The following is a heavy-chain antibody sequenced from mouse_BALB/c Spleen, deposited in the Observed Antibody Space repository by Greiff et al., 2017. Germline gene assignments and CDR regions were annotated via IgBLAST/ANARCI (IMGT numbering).Heavy chain of an antibody. CDR2: ISYDGSN. J-gene: IGHJ3*01. CDR1: GYSITSGYY. CDR3: ARGYIYDGYYVAWFAY. Sequence: EVQRVESGSGLVKPSQSLSLTCSVTGYSITSGYYWNWIRQFPGNKLEWMGYISYDGSNNYNPSLKNRISITRDTSKNQFFLKLNSVTTEDTATYYCARGYIYDGYYVAWFAYWGQGTLVTVSA. V-gene: IGHV3-6*02. D-gene: IGHD2-3*01.